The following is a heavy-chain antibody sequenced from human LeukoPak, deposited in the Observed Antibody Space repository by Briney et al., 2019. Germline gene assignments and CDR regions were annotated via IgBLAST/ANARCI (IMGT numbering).Heavy chain of an antibody. J-gene: IGHJ4*02. CDR3: ARSLWYYDS. Sequence: SETLSLTCTVSGGSIRSYYWSWIRQPPGKGLEWIGYIYYSGSTNYNPSLKSRVTISVDTSKNQFSLKLSSVTAADTAVYYCARSLWYYDSWGQGTLVTVPS. CDR1: GGSIRSYY. D-gene: IGHD3-22*01. V-gene: IGHV4-59*01. CDR2: IYYSGST.